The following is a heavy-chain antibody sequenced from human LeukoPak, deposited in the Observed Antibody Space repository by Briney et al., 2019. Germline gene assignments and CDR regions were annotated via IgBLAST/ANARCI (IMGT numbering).Heavy chain of an antibody. D-gene: IGHD2-2*01. CDR2: ISGSGGST. CDR1: GFTFSSYG. CDR3: ATLGGYDCSSTSCHGPDYYYYYMDV. Sequence: PGGSLRLSCAASGFTFSSYGMHWVRQAPGKGLEWVSAISGSGGSTYYADSVKGRFTISRDNSKNTLYLQMNSLRAEDTAVYYCATLGGYDCSSTSCHGPDYYYYYMDVWGKGTTVTVSS. V-gene: IGHV3-23*01. J-gene: IGHJ6*03.